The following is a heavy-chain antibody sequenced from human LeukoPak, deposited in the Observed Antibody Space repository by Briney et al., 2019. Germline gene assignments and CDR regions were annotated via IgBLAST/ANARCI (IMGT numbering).Heavy chain of an antibody. CDR1: GFSFSTYA. CDR3: AKERDAKGYFDY. CDR2: ISGSGKT. J-gene: IGHJ4*02. V-gene: IGHV3-23*01. Sequence: GGSLRLSCAASGFSFSTYAMSWVRQAPGQGLEWVSAISGSGKTYYPDSVKGRFTISRDNSKNTLFLQMNGLRAEDTAVYYWAKERDAKGYFDYWSQGTLVTVSS.